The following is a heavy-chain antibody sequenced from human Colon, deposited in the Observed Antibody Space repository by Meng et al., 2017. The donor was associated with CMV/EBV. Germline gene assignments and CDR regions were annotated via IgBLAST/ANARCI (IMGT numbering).Heavy chain of an antibody. Sequence: CAVYGGSFSGYYWSWIRQPPGKGLEWIGEILHSGNTNYNPSLKSRVTISVDKSRNQFSLKLSPVTAADTAVYYCARDLTVVRGVLDYWSQGTLVTVSS. D-gene: IGHD3-10*01. J-gene: IGHJ4*02. V-gene: IGHV4-34*12. CDR2: ILHSGNT. CDR1: GGSFSGYY. CDR3: ARDLTVVRGVLDY.